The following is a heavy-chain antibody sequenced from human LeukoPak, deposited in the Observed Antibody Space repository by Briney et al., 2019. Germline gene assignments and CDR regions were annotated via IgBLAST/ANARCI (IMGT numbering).Heavy chain of an antibody. CDR2: IYSGGST. V-gene: IGHV3-53*01. CDR3: ARAIQLNNWFDP. CDR1: GFTVSSNY. D-gene: IGHD5-18*01. Sequence: PGGSLRLSCAASGFTVSSNYVSWVRQAPGKGLEWVSVIYSGGSTYYADSVKGRFTISRDNSKNTLYLQMNSLRAEDTAAYYCARAIQLNNWFDPWGQGTLVTVSS. J-gene: IGHJ5*02.